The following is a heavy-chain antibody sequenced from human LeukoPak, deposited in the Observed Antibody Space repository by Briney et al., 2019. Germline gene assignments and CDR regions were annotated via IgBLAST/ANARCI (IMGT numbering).Heavy chain of an antibody. Sequence: SETLSLTYAVYGGSFSGYYWSWIRQPPGKGLEWIGEINHSGSTNYNPSLKSRVTISVDTSKNQFSLKLSSVTAADTAVYYCARDRVPTNWFDPWGQGTLVTVSS. CDR2: INHSGST. D-gene: IGHD5/OR15-5a*01. J-gene: IGHJ5*02. CDR1: GGSFSGYY. V-gene: IGHV4-34*01. CDR3: ARDRVPTNWFDP.